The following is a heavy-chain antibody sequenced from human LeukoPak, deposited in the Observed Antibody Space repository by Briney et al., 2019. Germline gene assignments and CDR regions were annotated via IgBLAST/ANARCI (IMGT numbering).Heavy chain of an antibody. Sequence: SGGSLRLSCAASGFTFSSYSMNWVRQAPGKGLEWVSSISSSSSYIYYADSVRGRFTISRDNAKNSLYLQMNSLRAEDTAVYYCAELGITMIGGVWGKGTTVTISS. CDR3: AELGITMIGGV. CDR2: ISSSSSYI. CDR1: GFTFSSYS. V-gene: IGHV3-21*01. J-gene: IGHJ6*04. D-gene: IGHD3-10*02.